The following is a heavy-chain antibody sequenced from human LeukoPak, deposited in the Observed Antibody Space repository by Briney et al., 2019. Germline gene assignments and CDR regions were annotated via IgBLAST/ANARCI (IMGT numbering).Heavy chain of an antibody. V-gene: IGHV1-3*01. CDR2: INAGNGNT. D-gene: IGHD3-10*01. CDR1: GYTFTSYA. J-gene: IGHJ5*02. Sequence: ASVKVSCKASGYTFTSYAMHWVRQAPGQRLEWMGWINAGNGNTKYSQKFQGRVTITRDTSASTAYMELSSLRSEDTAVYYCARGDNYYGSGSYPTPFNWFDPWGQGTLVTVSS. CDR3: ARGDNYYGSGSYPTPFNWFDP.